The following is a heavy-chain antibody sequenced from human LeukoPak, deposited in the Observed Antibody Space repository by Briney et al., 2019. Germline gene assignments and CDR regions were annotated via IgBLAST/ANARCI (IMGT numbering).Heavy chain of an antibody. J-gene: IGHJ4*02. CDR3: ARDFLNPTNY. V-gene: IGHV3-21*01. CDR2: ISSISSSI. Sequence: GGSLRLSXAASGFTFNSYTMNWVRQSPGKGLEWVSSISSISSSIYYADSVKGRFTISRDNAKNSLSLQMNSLRVEDTAVYYCARDFLNPTNYWGQGTLVTVSS. D-gene: IGHD5-12*01. CDR1: GFTFNSYT.